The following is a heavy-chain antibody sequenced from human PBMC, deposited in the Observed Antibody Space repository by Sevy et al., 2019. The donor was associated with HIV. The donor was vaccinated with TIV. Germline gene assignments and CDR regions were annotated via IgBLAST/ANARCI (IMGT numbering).Heavy chain of an antibody. CDR2: ISWNSGSI. Sequence: GGSLRLSCAASGLTFSTYGMHWVRQAPGKGLEWVSGISWNSGSIGYADSVKGRFTISRDNAKNSLYLQMKSLRAEDTALYYCAKDIAVAGTGGMDVWGQGTTVTVSS. J-gene: IGHJ6*02. V-gene: IGHV3-9*01. CDR1: GLTFSTYG. D-gene: IGHD6-19*01. CDR3: AKDIAVAGTGGMDV.